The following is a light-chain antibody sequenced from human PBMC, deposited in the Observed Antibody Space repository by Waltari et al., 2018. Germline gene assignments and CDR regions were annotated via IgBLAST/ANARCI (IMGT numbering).Light chain of an antibody. Sequence: QSGLTQPPSASAPPGQRVTLSCTGSSSNLGGNSVSWYQQVPGTAPKLLMYSNIRRPSGVPDRFSGSTSGTSASLAISGLQSDDAADYYCATWDDSLNVPVFGGGTRVTVL. CDR3: ATWDDSLNVPV. CDR1: SSNLGGNS. J-gene: IGLJ3*02. CDR2: SNI. V-gene: IGLV1-44*01.